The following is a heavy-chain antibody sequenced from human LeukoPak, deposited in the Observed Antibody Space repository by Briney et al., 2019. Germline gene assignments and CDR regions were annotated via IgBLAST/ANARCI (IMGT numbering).Heavy chain of an antibody. CDR3: ARDEGYYESSGYDY. V-gene: IGHV1-18*01. J-gene: IGHJ4*02. CDR2: ISAHDGNT. Sequence: ASVKVSCKASGYTFTSYGISWVRQAPGQGLEWMGWISAHDGNTNYAQKLQGRVTMTTDTSTSTAYMELRSLRSDDTAVYYCARDEGYYESSGYDYWGQGTLVTVSS. CDR1: GYTFTSYG. D-gene: IGHD3-22*01.